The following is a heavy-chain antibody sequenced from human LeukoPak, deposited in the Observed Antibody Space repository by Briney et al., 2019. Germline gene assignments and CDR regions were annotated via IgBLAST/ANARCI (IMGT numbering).Heavy chain of an antibody. CDR2: IYSGGST. V-gene: IGHV3-66*01. D-gene: IGHD2-2*01. Sequence: GGSLRLSCAASGFTVSSNYMSWVRQAPGKGLEWVSVIYSGGSTYYADSVKGRFTISRDNSKNTLYLQMNSLRAEDTAVYYCAREGHEVVVVPAAIRYYYYYMDVWGKGTTVTISS. J-gene: IGHJ6*03. CDR1: GFTVSSNY. CDR3: AREGHEVVVVPAAIRYYYYYMDV.